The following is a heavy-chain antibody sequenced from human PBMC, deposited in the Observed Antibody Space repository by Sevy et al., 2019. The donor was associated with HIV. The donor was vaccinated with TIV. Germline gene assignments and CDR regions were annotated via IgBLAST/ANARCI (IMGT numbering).Heavy chain of an antibody. J-gene: IGHJ4*02. CDR3: AREEWLKFFDY. D-gene: IGHD3-3*01. V-gene: IGHV1-46*01. CDR2: INPSGGST. Sequence: ASVKVSCKASGYTISSYHMHWVRQAPRQGLEWMGIINPSGGSTDYAQMFQGRVSMTRDTSTSTVYMELSSLRSEDTAVYYCAREEWLKFFDYWGQGTLVTVSS. CDR1: GYTISSYH.